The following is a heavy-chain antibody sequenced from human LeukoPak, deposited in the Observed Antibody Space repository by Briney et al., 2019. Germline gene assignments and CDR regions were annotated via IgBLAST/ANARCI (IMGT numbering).Heavy chain of an antibody. CDR2: IYYSGST. D-gene: IGHD1-26*01. Sequence: SETLSLTCAVYGGSFSGYYWSWIRQPPGKGLEWIGYIYYSGSTNYNPSLKSRVTISVDTSKNQFSLKLSSVTAADTAVYYCARVRGSGSYYYYYYMDVWGKGTTVTVSS. CDR3: ARVRGSGSYYYYYYMDV. J-gene: IGHJ6*03. CDR1: GGSFSGYY. V-gene: IGHV4-59*08.